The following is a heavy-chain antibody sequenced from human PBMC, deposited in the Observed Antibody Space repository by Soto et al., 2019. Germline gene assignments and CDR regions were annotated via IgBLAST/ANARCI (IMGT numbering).Heavy chain of an antibody. CDR1: GGTIISGGYS. CDR2: IYHSGST. D-gene: IGHD2-21*02. J-gene: IGHJ6*02. V-gene: IGHV4-30-2*01. CDR3: ARDLWGYCGTDCYPLDV. Sequence: PLETLSLTCAVFGGTIISGGYSWILIRQPPGKGLEWIGYIYHSGSTVYNPPFKSRVTISVDTSKNQFSLKLNSVTAADTAVYYCARDLWGYCGTDCYPLDVWGQGTTVTVSS.